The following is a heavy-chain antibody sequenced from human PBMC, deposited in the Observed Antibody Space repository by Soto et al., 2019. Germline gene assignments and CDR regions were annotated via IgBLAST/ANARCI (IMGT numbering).Heavy chain of an antibody. CDR3: ARGQQLAKLWFDP. Sequence: GESLKISCKGSGYSFTSYWIGWVRQMPGKGLEWMGIIYPGDSDTRYSPSFQGQVTISADKSIGTAYLQWSSLKASDTAMYYCARGQQLAKLWFDPWGQGTLVTVSS. J-gene: IGHJ5*02. D-gene: IGHD6-6*01. V-gene: IGHV5-51*01. CDR1: GYSFTSYW. CDR2: IYPGDSDT.